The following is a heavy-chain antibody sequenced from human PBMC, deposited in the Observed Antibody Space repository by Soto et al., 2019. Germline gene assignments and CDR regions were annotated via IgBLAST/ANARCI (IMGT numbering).Heavy chain of an antibody. V-gene: IGHV5-10-1*01. Sequence: PGESLKISCKGSGYSFTSYWISWVRQMPGKGLEWMGRIDPSDSYTNYSPSFQGHVTISADKSISTAYLQWSSLKASDTAMYYCARHIAIAVADNDAFDIWGQGTMVTVPS. J-gene: IGHJ3*02. CDR1: GYSFTSYW. CDR3: ARHIAIAVADNDAFDI. CDR2: IDPSDSYT. D-gene: IGHD6-19*01.